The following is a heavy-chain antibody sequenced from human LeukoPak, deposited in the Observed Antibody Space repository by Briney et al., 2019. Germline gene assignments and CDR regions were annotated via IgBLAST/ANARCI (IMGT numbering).Heavy chain of an antibody. CDR1: GGSISSGSYY. D-gene: IGHD3-3*01. V-gene: IGHV4-61*02. Sequence: PSQTLSLTCTVSGGSISSGSYYWSWIRQPARKGLEWIGRIYTSGSTNYNPSLKSRVTLLVDTSKNQFSLKLSSVTAADTAVYYCARDYDFWSGDMDVWGKGTTVTVSS. J-gene: IGHJ6*03. CDR3: ARDYDFWSGDMDV. CDR2: IYTSGST.